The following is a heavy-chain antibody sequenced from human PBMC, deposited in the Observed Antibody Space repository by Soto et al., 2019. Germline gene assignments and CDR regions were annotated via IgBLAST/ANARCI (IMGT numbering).Heavy chain of an antibody. CDR2: IYHSGST. J-gene: IGHJ5*02. Sequence: QLQLQESGSGLVKPSQTLSLTCAVSGGYISSGGYSWSWIRQPPGKGLEWIGYIYHSGSTYYNPSLKRRVTISVNRSNNQFSLKLSSETAAATAVYYCATVPDRWGQGTLVTVSS. CDR3: ATVPDR. CDR1: GGYISSGGYS. V-gene: IGHV4-30-2*01. D-gene: IGHD2-2*01.